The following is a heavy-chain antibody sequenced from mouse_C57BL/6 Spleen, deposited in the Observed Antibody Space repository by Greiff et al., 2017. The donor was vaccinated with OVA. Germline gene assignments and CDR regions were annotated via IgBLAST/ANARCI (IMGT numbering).Heavy chain of an antibody. Sequence: QVQLQQPGAELVRPGSSVKLSCKASGYTFTSYWMHWVKQRPIQGLEWIGNIDPSDSETHYNQKFKDKATLTVDKSSSTAYMQLSSLTSEDSAVYYCARSLTGTGYCDVWGTGTTVTVSS. V-gene: IGHV1-52*01. D-gene: IGHD4-1*01. CDR2: IDPSDSET. J-gene: IGHJ1*03. CDR1: GYTFTSYW. CDR3: ARSLTGTGYCDV.